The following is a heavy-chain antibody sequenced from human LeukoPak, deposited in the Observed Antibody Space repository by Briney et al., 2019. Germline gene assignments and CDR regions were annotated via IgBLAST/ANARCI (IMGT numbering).Heavy chain of an antibody. CDR2: IDSDGSST. V-gene: IGHV3-74*01. J-gene: IGHJ4*02. Sequence: PGGSLRLSCVASGFTFSNYWTHWVRQAPGKGLVWVSRIDSDGSSTIYADSVKGRFTISRDNAKNTLYLQMNSLRADDTAVYYYACSPAISNYWGQGTLVTVSS. CDR1: GFTFSNYW. CDR3: ACSPAISNY. D-gene: IGHD2/OR15-2a*01.